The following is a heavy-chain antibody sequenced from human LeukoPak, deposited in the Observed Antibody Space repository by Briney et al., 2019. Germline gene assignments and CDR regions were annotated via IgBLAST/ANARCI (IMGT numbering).Heavy chain of an antibody. CDR1: GFAFSSYA. CDR3: SRTRCGSSSCS. Sequence: HSGGSLRLSCAASGFAFSSYAMSWFRQAPGKGLEWVGFIRVKTYGGTAEYAASVKDRFTISRDDSKSIAYLQMNSLRTEDTAIYYCSRTRCGSSSCSWGQGTLVTVSS. J-gene: IGHJ4*02. V-gene: IGHV3-49*03. CDR2: IRVKTYGGTA. D-gene: IGHD6-13*01.